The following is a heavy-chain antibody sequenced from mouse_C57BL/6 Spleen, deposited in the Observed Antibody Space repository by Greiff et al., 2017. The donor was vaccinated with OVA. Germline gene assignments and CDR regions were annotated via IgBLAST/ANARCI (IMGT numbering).Heavy chain of an antibody. Sequence: VQLQQPGAELVMPGASVKLSCKASGYTFTSYWMHWVKQRPGQGLEWIGEIDPSDSYTNYNQKFKGKSTLTVDKSSSTAYMQLSSLTSEDSAVYYCARELRGPVMDYWGQGTSVTVSS. D-gene: IGHD3-2*02. CDR3: ARELRGPVMDY. V-gene: IGHV1-69*01. CDR2: IDPSDSYT. CDR1: GYTFTSYW. J-gene: IGHJ4*01.